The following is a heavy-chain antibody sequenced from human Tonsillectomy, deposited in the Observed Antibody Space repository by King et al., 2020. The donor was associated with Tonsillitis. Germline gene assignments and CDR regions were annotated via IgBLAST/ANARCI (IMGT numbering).Heavy chain of an antibody. V-gene: IGHV1-18*01. D-gene: IGHD1-14*01. CDR1: GFTFTSYG. CDR3: ARDSVRAGGFDV. Sequence: QLVQSGAEVKKPGASVKVSCKTSGFTFTSYGFSWVRQAPGQGLEWMGWISADNGNTKFAPKFQGRVTMTTDTSTNTAYVELRSLISDDTALYYCARDSVRAGGFDVWGLGTMVTVSS. CDR2: ISADNGNT. J-gene: IGHJ3*01.